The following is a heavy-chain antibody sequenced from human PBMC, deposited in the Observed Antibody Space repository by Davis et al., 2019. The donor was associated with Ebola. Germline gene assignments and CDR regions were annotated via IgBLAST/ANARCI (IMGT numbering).Heavy chain of an antibody. J-gene: IGHJ3*01. CDR3: TTDVGRNHPDGTFDL. CDR1: GFTFSDYY. V-gene: IGHV3-15*01. D-gene: IGHD4-23*01. CDR2: IKSETYGGTT. Sequence: GGSLRLSCAASGFTFSDYYMSWVRQAPGKGLEWVGRIKSETYGGTTDYAAPVKGRFTISRDDSENTVYLQMNSLKTEDTAVYYCTTDVGRNHPDGTFDLWGQGTMVTVSS.